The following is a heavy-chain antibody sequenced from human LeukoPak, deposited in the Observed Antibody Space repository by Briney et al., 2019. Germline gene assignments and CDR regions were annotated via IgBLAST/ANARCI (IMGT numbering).Heavy chain of an antibody. D-gene: IGHD2/OR15-2a*01. CDR2: IWYDGTNK. V-gene: IGHV3-33*01. CDR1: GFAFSNYG. CDR3: AREGPRGNSQFDY. J-gene: IGHJ4*02. Sequence: GGSLRLSCAASGFAFSNYGMHWVRQAPGKGLEWVALIWYDGTNKYYTDSVRGRFTISRENTQNTLYLQMNSLRVEDTALYYCAREGPRGNSQFDYWGQGTLVTVSS.